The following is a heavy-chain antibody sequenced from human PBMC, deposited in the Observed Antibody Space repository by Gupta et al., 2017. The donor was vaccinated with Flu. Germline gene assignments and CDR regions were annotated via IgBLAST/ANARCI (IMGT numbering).Heavy chain of an antibody. V-gene: IGHV1-69*01. CDR1: GDTFSSHS. CDR3: ARAAYFDLEYFDS. CDR2: IIPIFGTS. D-gene: IGHD3-3*01. Sequence: QVQLVQSGAEVKKPGSSVKVSCKASGDTFSSHSIAWVRQAPGQGLEWMGGIIPIFGTSNYAQKFQGRVTITADESTTTAYLELRSLRVEDTAMYYCARAAYFDLEYFDSWGQGTLVTVSS. J-gene: IGHJ4*02.